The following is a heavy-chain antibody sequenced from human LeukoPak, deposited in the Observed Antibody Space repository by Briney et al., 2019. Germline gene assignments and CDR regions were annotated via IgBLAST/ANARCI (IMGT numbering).Heavy chain of an antibody. J-gene: IGHJ4*02. D-gene: IGHD2-15*01. CDR2: ISGSGGST. V-gene: IGHV3-23*01. CDR1: GFTFSSYA. CDR3: ARSIVVVVAAIGY. Sequence: GGSLRLSCAASGFTFSSYAMSWVRQAPGKGLEWVSAISGSGGSTYYADSVKGRFTISRDNSKNTLYLQMNSLRAEDTAVYYCARSIVVVVAAIGYWGQGTLVTVSS.